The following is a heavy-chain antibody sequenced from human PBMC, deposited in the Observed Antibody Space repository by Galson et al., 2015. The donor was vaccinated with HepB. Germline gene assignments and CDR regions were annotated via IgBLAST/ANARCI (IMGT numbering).Heavy chain of an antibody. CDR2: ITGSGDGT. CDR1: GFTFANYA. D-gene: IGHD1-1*01. V-gene: IGHV3-23*01. CDR3: AALVRTASYWCFDL. J-gene: IGHJ2*01. Sequence: SLRLSCAASGFTFANYALTWVRQAPGKGLEWVSTITGSGDGTFYAESVKGRFTISRDNSKNTLYLQMDSLRADDTAVYYCAALVRTASYWCFDLWGRGTLVTVSS.